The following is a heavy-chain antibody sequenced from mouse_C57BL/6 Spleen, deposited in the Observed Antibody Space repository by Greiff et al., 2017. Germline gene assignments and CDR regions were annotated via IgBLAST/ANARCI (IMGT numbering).Heavy chain of an antibody. CDR3: ASLTMVVADWYFDF. D-gene: IGHD1-1*01. V-gene: IGHV1-80*01. J-gene: IGHJ1*03. CDR1: GYAFSSYW. Sequence: QVQLQQSGAELVKPGASVKISCKASGYAFSSYWMNWVKQRPGKGLEWIGQIYPGDGDTNYNGKFKGKATLTADKSSSTAYMQLSSLTSEDSAVYYCASLTMVVADWYFDFWGTGTTVTVSS. CDR2: IYPGDGDT.